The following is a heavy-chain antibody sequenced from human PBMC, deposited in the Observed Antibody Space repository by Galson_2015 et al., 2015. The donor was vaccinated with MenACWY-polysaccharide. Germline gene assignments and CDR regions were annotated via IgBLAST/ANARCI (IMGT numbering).Heavy chain of an antibody. Sequence: ETLSLTCTVSGGSISSSSWSWIRQPPGKGLEWIGFIHYSGTTKYNPSLKSRVTISVDKSKTQLSLHMTSVIAADTAVYFCARTSIFMVRGVLGRAKCHYSGMDVWGQGTTVTVSS. J-gene: IGHJ6*02. CDR1: GGSISSSS. V-gene: IGHV4-59*01. CDR3: ARTSIFMVRGVLGRAKCHYSGMDV. D-gene: IGHD3-10*01. CDR2: IHYSGTT.